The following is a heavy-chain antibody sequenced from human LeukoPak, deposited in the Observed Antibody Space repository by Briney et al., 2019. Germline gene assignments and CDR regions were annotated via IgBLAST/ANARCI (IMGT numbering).Heavy chain of an antibody. CDR2: INHSGST. D-gene: IGHD3-16*02. CDR1: GGSFSGYY. V-gene: IGHV4-34*01. Sequence: SETLSLTCAVYGGSFSGYYWSWIRQPPGKGLEWIGEINHSGSTNHNPSLKSRVTISVDTSKNQFSLKLSSVTAADTAVYYCARGGRLRLGELSLYPTYFNYWGQGTLVTVSS. CDR3: ARGGRLRLGELSLYPTYFNY. J-gene: IGHJ4*02.